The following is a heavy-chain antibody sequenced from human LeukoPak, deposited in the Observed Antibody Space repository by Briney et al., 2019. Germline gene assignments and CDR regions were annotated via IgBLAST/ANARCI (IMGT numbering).Heavy chain of an antibody. CDR1: GYTFTGYY. CDR3: ARGLGDSSGYYYSDN. Sequence: GASVKVSCKASGYTFTGYYMHWVRQAPGQGLEWMGWINPNSGGTNYAQKFQGRVTMTRDTSISTAYMELSSLISEDTAVYYCARGLGDSSGYYYSDNWGQGTLVTVSS. V-gene: IGHV1-2*02. CDR2: INPNSGGT. J-gene: IGHJ4*02. D-gene: IGHD3-22*01.